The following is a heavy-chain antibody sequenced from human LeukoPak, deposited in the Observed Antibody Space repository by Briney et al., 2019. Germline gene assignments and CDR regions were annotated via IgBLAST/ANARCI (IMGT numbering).Heavy chain of an antibody. CDR3: AKDLGATVVTHYYYYYGMDV. CDR2: ISGSGGST. J-gene: IGHJ6*02. D-gene: IGHD4-23*01. V-gene: IGHV3-23*01. Sequence: GGSLRLSCAASGFTVSSNYMSWVRQAPGKGLEWVSAISGSGGSTYYADSVKGRFTISRDNSKNTLYLQMNSLRAEDTAVYYCAKDLGATVVTHYYYYYGMDVWGQGTTVTVSS. CDR1: GFTVSSNY.